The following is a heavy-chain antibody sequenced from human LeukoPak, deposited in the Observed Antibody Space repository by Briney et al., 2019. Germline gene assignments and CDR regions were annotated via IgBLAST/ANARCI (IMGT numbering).Heavy chain of an antibody. CDR2: INPNSGGT. CDR1: GYTFTGYY. Sequence: ASVKVSCKASGYTFTGYYMHWVRQAPGQGLEWMGWINPNSGGTNYAQKFQGRVTMTRDTSISTAYMELSRLRSDDTAVYYCARDPYSSSWYGNDYWGRGTLVTVSS. D-gene: IGHD6-13*01. V-gene: IGHV1-2*02. CDR3: ARDPYSSSWYGNDY. J-gene: IGHJ4*02.